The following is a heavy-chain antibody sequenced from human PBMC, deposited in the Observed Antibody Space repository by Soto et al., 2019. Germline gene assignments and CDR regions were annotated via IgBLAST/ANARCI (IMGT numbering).Heavy chain of an antibody. D-gene: IGHD5-18*01. V-gene: IGHV3-23*01. CDR1: GFTCNSYA. Sequence: EVQVLESGGGLVQPGGSLRLSCAASGFTCNSYAMTWVRQAPGKGLEWVSAMSVSGSTHYAASVKGRFTISRDNSKNTLFLQMNSLRAEDTAIYYCVKKVGPTGYSYGFYGMDVRGQGTTVTVSS. CDR3: VKKVGPTGYSYGFYGMDV. CDR2: MSVSGST. J-gene: IGHJ6*02.